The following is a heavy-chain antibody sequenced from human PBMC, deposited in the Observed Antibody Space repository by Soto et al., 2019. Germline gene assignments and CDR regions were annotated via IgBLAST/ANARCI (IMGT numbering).Heavy chain of an antibody. CDR3: IQSRCGGDCLQSYASYYYYGMDV. D-gene: IGHD2-21*02. CDR2: IYWDDDN. V-gene: IGHV2-5*02. CDR1: AFSLSTGGVG. J-gene: IGHJ6*02. Sequence: QITLKESGPTLVKPTQTLTLTCTFSAFSLSTGGVGVGWIRQPPGEALEWLALIYWDDDNGYSPSLRNRLTITKDTSKNQVVLTMPNMNPVDTATYYCIQSRCGGDCLQSYASYYYYGMDVWGQGTTVTVSS.